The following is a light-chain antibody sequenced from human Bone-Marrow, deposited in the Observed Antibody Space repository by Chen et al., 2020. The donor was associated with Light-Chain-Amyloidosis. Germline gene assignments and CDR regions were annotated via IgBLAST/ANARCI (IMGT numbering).Light chain of an antibody. CDR1: DLPTKY. Sequence: SYELTQPPSVSVSPGQTARITCSGDDLPTKYAYWYQQKPGQAPVLVIHRDTERPSGISERFSGSRSGTTATLTIRGVEAEDEGDYHWQAADSSGSYEVIFGGGTKLTV. CDR3: QAADSSGSYEVI. V-gene: IGLV3-25*03. CDR2: RDT. J-gene: IGLJ2*01.